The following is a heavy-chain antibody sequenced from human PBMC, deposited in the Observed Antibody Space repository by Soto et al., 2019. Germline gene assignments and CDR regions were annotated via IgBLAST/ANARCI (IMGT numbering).Heavy chain of an antibody. V-gene: IGHV3-48*01. CDR1: GFILSDCA. CDR2: SSSSSSVI. J-gene: IGHJ6*03. CDR3: ARDLSWGSNWYYYMDV. Sequence: EVQLVESGGGLVQPGGSLRLSCATSGFILSDCAMNWVRQAPGKGLEWVSYSSSSSSVIDYADSVKGRFTVSRENARNSLYLQMNSLRAEDTAVYYCARDLSWGSNWYYYMDVWGKGTTVTVSS. D-gene: IGHD7-27*01.